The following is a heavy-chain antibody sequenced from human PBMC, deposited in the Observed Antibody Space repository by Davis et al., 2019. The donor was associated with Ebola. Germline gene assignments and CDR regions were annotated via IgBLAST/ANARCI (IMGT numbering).Heavy chain of an antibody. CDR3: AKGTAMVFGEFDY. D-gene: IGHD5-18*01. Sequence: GESLKISCAASGFTFSSYAMSWVRQAPGKGLEWVSSIFSGGRTFYADSVKGRFSISRDTSKNMLYLQMNSLRAEDTAVYYCAKGTAMVFGEFDYWGQGTLVTVSS. CDR1: GFTFSSYA. CDR2: IFSGGRT. J-gene: IGHJ4*02. V-gene: IGHV3-23*01.